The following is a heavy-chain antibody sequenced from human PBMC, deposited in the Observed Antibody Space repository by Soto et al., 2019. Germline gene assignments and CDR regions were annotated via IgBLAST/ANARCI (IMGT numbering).Heavy chain of an antibody. V-gene: IGHV3-74*01. CDR3: VRDSHGDY. CDR1: GFTFSHYW. J-gene: IGHJ4*02. Sequence: EVQLVESGGGLVQPGGSLRLSCAGSGFTFSHYWMHWVRQAPGKGLEWVSRLDHDGPTDYADSVRGRFTISRDNAENTLYLQMNSRRPEDTAVSYCVRDSHGDYWGQGTLVTVSS. CDR2: LDHDGPT.